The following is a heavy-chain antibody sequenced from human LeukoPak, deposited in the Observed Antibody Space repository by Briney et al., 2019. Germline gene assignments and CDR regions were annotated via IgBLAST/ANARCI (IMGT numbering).Heavy chain of an antibody. Sequence: SETLSLTCAVYGGSFSGYYWSWIRQPPGKGLEWIGEINHSGSTNYNPSLKSRVTISVDTSKNQFSLKLSSVTAADTAVYYCARGRLIWYSSSRGYFDYWGQGTLVTVSS. J-gene: IGHJ4*02. CDR2: INHSGST. D-gene: IGHD6-13*01. CDR3: ARGRLIWYSSSRGYFDY. V-gene: IGHV4-34*01. CDR1: GGSFSGYY.